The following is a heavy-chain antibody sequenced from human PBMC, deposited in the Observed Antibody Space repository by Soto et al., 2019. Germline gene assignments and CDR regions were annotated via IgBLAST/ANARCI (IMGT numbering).Heavy chain of an antibody. D-gene: IGHD3-9*01. CDR2: IFYSGST. Sequence: PSETLSLTCTVSGGSISSYYWNWIRQPPGKGLEWIGYIFYSGSTNYNPSLMSRVTISLDRSNNQFSLKLSSVTAADTAVYFCARSPRWTTNDVTGYIDDWGQGTLVTVSS. V-gene: IGHV4-59*08. CDR1: GGSISSYY. J-gene: IGHJ4*02. CDR3: ARSPRWTTNDVTGYIDD.